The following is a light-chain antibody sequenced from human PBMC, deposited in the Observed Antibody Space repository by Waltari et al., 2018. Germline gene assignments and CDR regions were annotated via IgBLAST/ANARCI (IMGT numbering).Light chain of an antibody. J-gene: IGKJ2*01. V-gene: IGKV3-20*01. CDR3: QYYGDSPNT. CDR2: SAS. Sequence: EIVLTQSPGTLSLSPGDTATLSCRATQYIDFLAWYQQKPGQHPRLLIFSASTRATGIPDRFSGRGFGTDFTLTISRLEPEDFAVYYCQYYGDSPNTFGQGTKL. CDR1: QYIDF.